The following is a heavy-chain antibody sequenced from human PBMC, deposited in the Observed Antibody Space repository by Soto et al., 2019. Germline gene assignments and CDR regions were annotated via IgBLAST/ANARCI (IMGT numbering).Heavy chain of an antibody. Sequence: EVQLLESGGGLVQPGGSLRLSCAASGFTFSSYAMSWVRQAPGKGLEWVSAISGSGGSTYYADSVKGRFTISRDNSKNTLYLQMNSLRAEDTAVYCCAKVRGVIWGLDYWGQGTLVTVSS. CDR3: AKVRGVIWGLDY. CDR2: ISGSGGST. D-gene: IGHD3-10*01. CDR1: GFTFSSYA. V-gene: IGHV3-23*01. J-gene: IGHJ4*02.